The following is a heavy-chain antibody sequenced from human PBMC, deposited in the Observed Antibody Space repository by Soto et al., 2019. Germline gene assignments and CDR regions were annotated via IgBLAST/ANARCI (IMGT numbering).Heavy chain of an antibody. D-gene: IGHD6-19*01. J-gene: IGHJ4*02. V-gene: IGHV3-30-3*01. CDR1: GFTFSSYA. Sequence: QVQLVESGGGVVQPGRSLRLSCAASGFTFSSYAMHWVRQAPGKGLEWVAVISYDGSNKYYADSVKGRFTISRDNSTNTLYLQMNSLRAEDTAVYYCARATHSSGWYKVSDYWGKGTLVTVSS. CDR2: ISYDGSNK. CDR3: ARATHSSGWYKVSDY.